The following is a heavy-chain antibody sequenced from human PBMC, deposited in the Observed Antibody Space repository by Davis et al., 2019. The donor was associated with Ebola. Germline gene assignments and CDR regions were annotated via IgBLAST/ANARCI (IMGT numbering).Heavy chain of an antibody. CDR1: GYSFTSYW. J-gene: IGHJ6*02. Sequence: SCKGSGYSFTSYWISWVRQTPGKGLAWRGRIDPSDSYTNYTPSFQGHVTISADKSISTSYLQWSSLKASDTAMHYCAGLLWFGELAYYYGMDVWGQGTTVTVSS. V-gene: IGHV5-10-1*01. D-gene: IGHD3-10*01. CDR2: IDPSDSYT. CDR3: AGLLWFGELAYYYGMDV.